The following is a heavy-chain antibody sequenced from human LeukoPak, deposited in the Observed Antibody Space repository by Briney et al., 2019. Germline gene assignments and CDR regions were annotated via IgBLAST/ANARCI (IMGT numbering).Heavy chain of an antibody. Sequence: SETLSLTCTISGGSISSYYWSWIRQPPGKGLEHIGYIDYSGSTDYNPSLKSRVTLSVDMSKNQFSLKLSAVTAADTAVYYCARLPTLWGQGTLVTVSS. J-gene: IGHJ4*02. CDR2: IDYSGST. D-gene: IGHD4-17*01. V-gene: IGHV4-59*08. CDR3: ARLPTL. CDR1: GGSISSYY.